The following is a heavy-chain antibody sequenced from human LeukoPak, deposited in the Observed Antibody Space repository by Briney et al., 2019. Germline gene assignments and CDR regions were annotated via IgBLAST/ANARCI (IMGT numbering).Heavy chain of an antibody. Sequence: ASVKVSCKASGYTFTSYYMHWVRQAPGQGLEWMGIINPSGGSTSYAQKFQGRVTMTRDTSTSTVYMELSSLRSEDTAVYYCARDLVGIAYCGGDCSHTFDYWGQGTLVTVSS. CDR3: ARDLVGIAYCGGDCSHTFDY. D-gene: IGHD2-21*02. V-gene: IGHV1-46*01. J-gene: IGHJ4*02. CDR2: INPSGGST. CDR1: GYTFTSYY.